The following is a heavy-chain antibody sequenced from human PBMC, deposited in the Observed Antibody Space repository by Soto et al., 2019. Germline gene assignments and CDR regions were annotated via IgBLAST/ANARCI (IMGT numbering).Heavy chain of an antibody. CDR2: ISGSGGSK. V-gene: IGHV3-23*01. D-gene: IGHD2-2*01. CDR1: GFTFSSYA. Sequence: EVQLLESGGGLVQPGGSLRLSCAASGFTFSSYAMSWVRQAPGKGLEWVSAISGSGGSKYYADSVKGRFTISRDNSKNTLYRQMNSLRAEDTAVYYCAKVRGRCSSTSCYRFDYWGQGTLVTVSS. J-gene: IGHJ4*02. CDR3: AKVRGRCSSTSCYRFDY.